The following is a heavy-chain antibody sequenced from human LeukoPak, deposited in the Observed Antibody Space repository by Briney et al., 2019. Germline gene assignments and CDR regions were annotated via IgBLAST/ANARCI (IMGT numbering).Heavy chain of an antibody. J-gene: IGHJ4*02. D-gene: IGHD3-3*01. CDR3: AIDYRLLGVIMDY. CDR2: ISSSGSPI. CDR1: GFTFSNYE. Sequence: PGGSLRLSCAASGFTFSNYEMNWVRQAPGKGLEWVSYISSSGSPIYYGDSVKGRFTVSRDNAKNSLYLQMNSLRAEDTAVYYCAIDYRLLGVIMDYWGQGTLVTVSS. V-gene: IGHV3-48*03.